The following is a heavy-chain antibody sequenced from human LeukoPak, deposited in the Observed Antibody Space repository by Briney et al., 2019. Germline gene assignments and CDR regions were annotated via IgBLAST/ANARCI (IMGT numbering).Heavy chain of an antibody. CDR3: AREGGYSYGWEDY. Sequence: SGGPLRLFCAASGFILSRYWMHGVRRARGEGVVWVSRINTDGRSTSYAGSVKGRFTISKDKAKNTLYLQMNSLRAEDTAVYYCAREGGYSYGWEDYWGRGTLVTVSS. D-gene: IGHD5-18*01. CDR1: GFILSRYW. V-gene: IGHV3-74*01. CDR2: INTDGRST. J-gene: IGHJ4*02.